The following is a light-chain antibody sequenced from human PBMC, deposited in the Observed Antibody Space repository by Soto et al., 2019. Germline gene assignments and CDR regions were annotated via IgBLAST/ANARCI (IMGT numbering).Light chain of an antibody. V-gene: IGKV1-13*02. CDR2: DAS. CDR3: QQFNSYPVH. J-gene: IGKJ2*01. CDR1: QGISSA. Sequence: AIQLTQSPSSLSASVGDRVTITCRASQGISSALAWYQQKPGKAPKLLIYDASSLESGVPPRFSGSGSGTDFTLTISSLQPEDGATYYCQQFNSYPVHFGQGTQLEIK.